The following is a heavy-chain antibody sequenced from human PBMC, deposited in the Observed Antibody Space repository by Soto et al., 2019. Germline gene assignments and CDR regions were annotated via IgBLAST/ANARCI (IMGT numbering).Heavy chain of an antibody. D-gene: IGHD1-26*01. Sequence: QHGGSVELSCAPSGFTIRNYAMRCVRQAPGKGLEWVAAISGSSATIYYADSVKGRFTISRDNSKNTLYLQMNSLRAEDTALYYCAKWEGAQGHGMDVWGQGTTVTV. V-gene: IGHV3-23*01. CDR2: ISGSSATI. J-gene: IGHJ6*02. CDR3: AKWEGAQGHGMDV. CDR1: GFTIRNYA.